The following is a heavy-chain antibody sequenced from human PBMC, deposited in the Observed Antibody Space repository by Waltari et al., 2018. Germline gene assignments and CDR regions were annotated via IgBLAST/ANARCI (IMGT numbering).Heavy chain of an antibody. CDR3: ARAPRGPAYFDY. V-gene: IGHV3-7*01. CDR1: GFTFSSYW. J-gene: IGHJ4*02. CDR2: RKQDGSGK. Sequence: EVQLVASGGGLVQPGGSLRLSCADSGFTFSSYWMSWARQAPGKGRQWVAKRKQDGSGKNYVDSGTGRFTTSRDNAKNSLYPQIRSLSAEDTSVYYCARAPRGPAYFDYWGQGTLVTVSS.